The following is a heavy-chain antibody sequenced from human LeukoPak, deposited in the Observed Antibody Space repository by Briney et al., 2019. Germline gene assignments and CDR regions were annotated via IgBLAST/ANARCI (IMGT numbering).Heavy chain of an antibody. CDR1: GYSFTNYW. CDR2: IYPGDSDT. D-gene: IGHD2-21*01. CDR3: ARVNGPTYYYYMDV. Sequence: GESLKISCKGSGYSFTNYWIGWVRQMPGKGLEWMGIIYPGDSDTRYRPSFQGQVTISADKSTSTAYLHWSSLQASDSAIYYCARVNGPTYYYYMDVWAKGPRSPSP. J-gene: IGHJ6*03. V-gene: IGHV5-51*01.